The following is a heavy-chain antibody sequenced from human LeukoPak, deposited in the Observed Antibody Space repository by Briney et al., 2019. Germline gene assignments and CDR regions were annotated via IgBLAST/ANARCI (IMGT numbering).Heavy chain of an antibody. CDR1: GFTLSSSS. D-gene: IGHD6-25*01. CDR2: ISSSSANI. V-gene: IGHV3-48*01. J-gene: IGHJ4*02. Sequence: GGSLRLSCAASGFTLSSSSMNWVRQAPGKGLEWVSYISSSSANIYYADSVKGRFTISRDNAKNSLFLQMNSLRAEDTAVYYCARGRSGYYFDYWGQGTLVTVSS. CDR3: ARGRSGYYFDY.